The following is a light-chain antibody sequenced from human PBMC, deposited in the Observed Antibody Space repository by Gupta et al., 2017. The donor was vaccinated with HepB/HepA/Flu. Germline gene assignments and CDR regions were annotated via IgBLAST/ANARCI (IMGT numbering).Light chain of an antibody. J-gene: IGKJ4*01. CDR2: WAS. CDR3: QQYFNSPVT. CDR1: QPIFHITSNKNF. V-gene: IGKV4-1*01. Sequence: DLVMTQSPVSLAGFLGERASIKCKSNQPIFHITSNKNFLAWYQQKPGQSPRLLIYWASTRESGVPDRLSGSGSGTDFTLTINSLQAEDVAVYFCQQYFNSPVTFGGGTKVEIK.